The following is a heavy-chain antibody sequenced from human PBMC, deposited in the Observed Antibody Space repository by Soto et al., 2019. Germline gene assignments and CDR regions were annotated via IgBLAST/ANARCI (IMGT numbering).Heavy chain of an antibody. CDR3: AAESSSSWIFDY. CDR2: TYYRSKWYN. Sequence: PSQTLSLTCAISGDSVSSNSAAWNWIRQSPSRGLEWLGRTYYRSKWYNDYAVSVKSRITINPDTSKNQFSLQLNSVTPEYTAVYSCAAESSSSWIFDYWGQGTLVTVSS. CDR1: GDSVSSNSAA. D-gene: IGHD6-13*01. J-gene: IGHJ4*02. V-gene: IGHV6-1*01.